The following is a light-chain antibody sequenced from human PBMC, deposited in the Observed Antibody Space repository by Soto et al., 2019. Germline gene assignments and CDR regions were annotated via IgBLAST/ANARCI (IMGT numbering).Light chain of an antibody. CDR1: QSVRDN. Sequence: EIVMTQSPATLSVSPGERATLSCRASQSVRDNLAWYQQKPGQAPGLLIYGAYIRATGIPARFSGSGSDTEFTLTISSLQSEDFATYYCHQYDNWPLPFGPGTKVDLK. J-gene: IGKJ3*01. V-gene: IGKV3-15*01. CDR3: HQYDNWPLP. CDR2: GAY.